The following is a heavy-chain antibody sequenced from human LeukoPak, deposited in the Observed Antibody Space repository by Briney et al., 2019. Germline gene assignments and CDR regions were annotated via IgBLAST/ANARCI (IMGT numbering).Heavy chain of an antibody. CDR3: ARDPGYCSGGSCHSYYFDY. CDR2: ISAYNGNT. V-gene: IGHV1-18*01. CDR1: GYTFTSYG. Sequence: EASVKVSCKASGYTFTSYGISWVRQAPGQGLEWMGWISAYNGNTNYAQKLQGRVTMTTDTSTSTTYMELRSMRSDDTDVYYCARDPGYCSGGSCHSYYFDYWGQGTLVNVSS. J-gene: IGHJ4*02. D-gene: IGHD2-15*01.